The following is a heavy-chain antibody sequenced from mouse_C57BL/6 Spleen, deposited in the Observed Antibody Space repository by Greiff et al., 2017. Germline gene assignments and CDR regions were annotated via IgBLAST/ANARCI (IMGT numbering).Heavy chain of an antibody. CDR2: IYPGDGDT. V-gene: IGHV1-82*01. CDR3: ARREIYDGYFDY. CDR1: GYAFSSSW. J-gene: IGHJ2*01. Sequence: VQLVESGPELVKPGASVKISCKASGYAFSSSWMNWVKQRPGKGLEWIGRIYPGDGDTNYNGKFKGKATLTADKSSSTAYMQLSSLTSEDSAVYFCARREIYDGYFDYWGQGTTLTVSS. D-gene: IGHD2-3*01.